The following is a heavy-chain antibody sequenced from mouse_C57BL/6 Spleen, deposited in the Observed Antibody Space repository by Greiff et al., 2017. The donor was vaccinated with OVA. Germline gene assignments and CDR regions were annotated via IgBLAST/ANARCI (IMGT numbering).Heavy chain of an antibody. CDR2: ISYDGSN. Sequence: EVKLQESGPGLVKPSQSLSLTCSVTGYSITSGYYWNWIRQFPGNKLEWMGYISYDGSNNYNPSLKNRISITRDTSKNQFFLKLNSVTTEDTATYYCARDGGTHYFDYWGQGTTLTVSS. D-gene: IGHD4-1*01. J-gene: IGHJ2*01. CDR1: GYSITSGYY. V-gene: IGHV3-6*01. CDR3: ARDGGTHYFDY.